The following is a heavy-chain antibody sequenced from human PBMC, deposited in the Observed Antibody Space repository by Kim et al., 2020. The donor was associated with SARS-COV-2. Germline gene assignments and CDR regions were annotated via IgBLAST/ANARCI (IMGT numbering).Heavy chain of an antibody. V-gene: IGHV3-9*01. D-gene: IGHD6-19*01. Sequence: GYADSVKGRFTISRDNAKNSLYLQMNSLRAEDTALYYCATLSSGWSNCDYWGQGTLVTVSS. CDR3: ATLSSGWSNCDY. J-gene: IGHJ4*02.